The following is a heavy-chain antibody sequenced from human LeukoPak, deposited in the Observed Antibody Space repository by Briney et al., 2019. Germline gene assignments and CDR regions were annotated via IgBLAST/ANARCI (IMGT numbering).Heavy chain of an antibody. CDR1: GGSISSYY. J-gene: IGHJ4*02. CDR2: IYYSGST. V-gene: IGHV4-59*01. D-gene: IGHD6-19*01. CDR3: AREPGSGWSGPFDY. Sequence: PSETLSLXCTVSGGSISSYYWSWIRQPPGKGLEWIGYIYYSGSTNYNPSLKGRVTISVDTSKNQFSLKLSSVTAADTAVYYCAREPGSGWSGPFDYWGQGTLVTVSS.